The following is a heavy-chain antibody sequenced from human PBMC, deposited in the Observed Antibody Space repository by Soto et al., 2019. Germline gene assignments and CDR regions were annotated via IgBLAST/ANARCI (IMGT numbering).Heavy chain of an antibody. V-gene: IGHV3-23*01. CDR2: ISGGGGST. J-gene: IGHJ5*02. CDR3: AKDRTTSSLWSFDP. CDR1: GFTFSSYA. Sequence: EVQVLESGGGLVQPGGSLRLSCAASGFTFSSYAMSWVRQAPGKGLEWVSGISGGGGSTYHVDSVKGRFTISRDNSKNTLYLQMNSLRAEYTAVYYCAKDRTTSSLWSFDPWGHGTLVTVSS. D-gene: IGHD2-21*01.